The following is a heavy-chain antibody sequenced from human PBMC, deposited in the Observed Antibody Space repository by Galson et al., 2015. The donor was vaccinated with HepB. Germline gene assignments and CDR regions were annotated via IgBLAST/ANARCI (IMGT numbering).Heavy chain of an antibody. CDR1: GFTFSSYS. CDR2: ISSSSSTI. Sequence: SLRLSCAASGFTFSSYSMNWVRQAPGKGLEWVSYISSSSSTIYYADSVKGRFTISRDNAKNSLYLQMNSLRDEDTAVYYCARVQRGDYVWGSYSRNLAPDYWGQGTLVTVSS. J-gene: IGHJ4*02. V-gene: IGHV3-48*02. D-gene: IGHD3-16*01. CDR3: ARVQRGDYVWGSYSRNLAPDY.